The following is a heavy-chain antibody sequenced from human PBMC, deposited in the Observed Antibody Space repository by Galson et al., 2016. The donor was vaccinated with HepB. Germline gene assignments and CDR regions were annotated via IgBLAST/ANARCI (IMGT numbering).Heavy chain of an antibody. CDR2: IYYRGST. CDR1: GDSINSGDYY. D-gene: IGHD5-18*01. Sequence: TLSLTCTVSGDSINSGDYYWSWIRQTPGKGLEWIGYIYYRGSTYYNPSLKSRGTISVDTSKNQFSLKLSSVTAADTAVYYRAKTYTYGLRFDYWGQGTLVTVSS. CDR3: AKTYTYGLRFDY. J-gene: IGHJ4*02. V-gene: IGHV4-30-4*01.